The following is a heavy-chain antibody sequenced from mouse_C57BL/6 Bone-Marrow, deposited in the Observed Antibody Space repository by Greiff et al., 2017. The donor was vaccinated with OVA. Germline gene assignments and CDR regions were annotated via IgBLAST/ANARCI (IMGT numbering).Heavy chain of an antibody. CDR3: AFYGSSYRGFAY. CDR2: IDPEDGET. V-gene: IGHV14-2*01. CDR1: GYTFTSYW. D-gene: IGHD1-1*01. J-gene: IGHJ3*01. Sequence: EVQLQQPGAELVKPGASVKLSCKASGYTFTSYWMHWVKQRPGQGLEWIGRIDPEDGETKYAPKFQGKATITADTSSNTAYLQLSSLTSEDTAVYYCAFYGSSYRGFAYWGQGTLVTVSA.